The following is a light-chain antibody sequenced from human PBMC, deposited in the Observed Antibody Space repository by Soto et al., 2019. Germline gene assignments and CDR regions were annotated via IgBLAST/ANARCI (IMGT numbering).Light chain of an antibody. J-gene: IGLJ2*01. V-gene: IGLV1-44*01. CDR3: AVWDDNLKGL. CDR1: SSDIGSNA. Sequence: QSVLTQPPSASGTPGQRVTISCSGGSSDIGSNAVNWYQQVPGTAPRLLIYANDQRPSGVSDRFSGSKSATSASLAISGLQSEDEADYYCAVWDDNLKGLFGGGTQLTVL. CDR2: AND.